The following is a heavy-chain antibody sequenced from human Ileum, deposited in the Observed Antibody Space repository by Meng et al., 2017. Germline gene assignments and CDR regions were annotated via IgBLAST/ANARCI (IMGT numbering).Heavy chain of an antibody. V-gene: IGHV3-66*04. CDR2: IYSGGNT. CDR1: EFTVSNNY. Sequence: EVQLVESGGGLVQLGGSLRLSCAASEFTVSNNYMSWVRQAPGKGLEWVSLIYSGGNTKYVDSVKGRFTISRDNSKNTLYLQMNSLRAEDTAVYYCAGHTELDCWGQGALVTVSS. J-gene: IGHJ4*02. CDR3: AGHTELDC.